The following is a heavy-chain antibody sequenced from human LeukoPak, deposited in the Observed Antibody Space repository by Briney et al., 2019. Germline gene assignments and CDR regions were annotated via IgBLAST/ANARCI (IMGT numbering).Heavy chain of an antibody. CDR1: GFTFSSYW. CDR3: ARYYYDSSGYLRHYYYYYMDV. V-gene: IGHV3-7*01. D-gene: IGHD3-22*01. Sequence: GGSLRLSCAASGFTFSSYWMSWVRQAPGKGLEWVANIKQDGSEKYYVDSVKGRFTISRDNAKNSLYLQMSSLRAEDTAVYYCARYYYDSSGYLRHYYYYYMDVWGKGTTVTVSS. CDR2: IKQDGSEK. J-gene: IGHJ6*03.